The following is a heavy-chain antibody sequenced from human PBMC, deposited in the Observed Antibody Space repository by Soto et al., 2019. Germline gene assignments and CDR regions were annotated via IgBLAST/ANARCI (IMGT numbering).Heavy chain of an antibody. CDR3: ATQMGEGYFDY. V-gene: IGHV1-3*01. CDR1: GYTFTSYA. D-gene: IGHD3-16*01. J-gene: IGHJ4*02. CDR2: INAGNGNT. Sequence: QVQLVQSGAELKKPGASVKVSCKASGYTFTSYAMHWVRQAPGQRLEWMGWINAGNGNTKYSQKFQDRVTITRDTSASTAYIELSSLRSEDTAVYYCATQMGEGYFDYWGQGTLVSVSS.